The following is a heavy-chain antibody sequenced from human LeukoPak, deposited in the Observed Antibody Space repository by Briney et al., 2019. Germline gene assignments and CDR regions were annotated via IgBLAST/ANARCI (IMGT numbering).Heavy chain of an antibody. J-gene: IGHJ6*02. CDR1: RFTVSSNY. CDR3: ARDWRWKAVNYYYGMDV. D-gene: IGHD4-23*01. Sequence: GGSLRLSCAASRFTVSSNYMSWVRQAPGKGLEWVSVIYSGGSTYYADSVKGRFTISRDNSKNTLYLQMNSLRAEDTAVYYCARDWRWKAVNYYYGMDVWGQGTTVTVSS. V-gene: IGHV3-66*02. CDR2: IYSGGST.